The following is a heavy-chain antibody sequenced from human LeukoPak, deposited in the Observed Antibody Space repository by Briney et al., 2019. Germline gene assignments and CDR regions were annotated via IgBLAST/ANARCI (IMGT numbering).Heavy chain of an antibody. CDR3: ARPTPGSSIDY. Sequence: GESLKISCKASGYSFTSYWIGWVRQMPGKGLEWMGIIFPADSDTKYSPSSQGQVTISADRSISTTYLQWSSLKAPDTAIYYCARPTPGSSIDYWGQGTLVTVSS. D-gene: IGHD3-10*01. V-gene: IGHV5-51*01. J-gene: IGHJ4*02. CDR1: GYSFTSYW. CDR2: IFPADSDT.